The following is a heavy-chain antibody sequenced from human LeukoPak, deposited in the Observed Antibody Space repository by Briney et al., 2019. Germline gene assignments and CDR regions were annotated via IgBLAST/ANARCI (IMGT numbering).Heavy chain of an antibody. CDR1: GYTFTDYY. V-gene: IGHV1-46*01. Sequence: GASVKVSCKASGYTFTDYYIHWVRQAPGQGLEWMGIINPSGGSTSYAQKFQGRVTMTRDTSTSTVYMELSSLRSEDTAVYYCASSGSGYYVMDVWGQGTTVTVSS. J-gene: IGHJ6*02. CDR3: ASSGSGYYVMDV. CDR2: INPSGGST. D-gene: IGHD3-3*01.